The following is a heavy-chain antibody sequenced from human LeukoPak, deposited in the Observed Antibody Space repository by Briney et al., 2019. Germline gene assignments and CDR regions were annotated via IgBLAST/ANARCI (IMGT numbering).Heavy chain of an antibody. D-gene: IGHD1-20*01. J-gene: IGHJ4*02. V-gene: IGHV3-11*01. CDR2: ISSSGSTI. Sequence: GGSLRLSCTASGFTFGDYAMSWIRQAPGKGLEWVSYISSSGSTIYYADSVKGRFTISRDNAKNSLYLQMNSLRAEDTAAYFCARRRYNWNAIDYWGQGTLVTVSS. CDR1: GFTFGDYA. CDR3: ARRRYNWNAIDY.